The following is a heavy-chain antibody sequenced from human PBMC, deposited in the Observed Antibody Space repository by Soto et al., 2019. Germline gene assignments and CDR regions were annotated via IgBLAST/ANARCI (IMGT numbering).Heavy chain of an antibody. J-gene: IGHJ4*02. D-gene: IGHD1-26*01. CDR1: GYTFTAYY. Sequence: SVKVSCKASGYTFTAYYIHWVRQAPGQGLEWVALINPNTGGTNSAQKFQGRVTMTRDTSISTAYLELSTLTSDDTAVYYCARDGHRSGDFWGQGTLVTVSS. CDR3: ARDGHRSGDF. CDR2: INPNTGGT. V-gene: IGHV1-2*02.